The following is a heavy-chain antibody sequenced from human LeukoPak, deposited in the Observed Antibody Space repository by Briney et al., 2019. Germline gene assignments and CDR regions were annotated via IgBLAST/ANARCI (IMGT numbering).Heavy chain of an antibody. V-gene: IGHV4-59*01. CDR3: ARVTGYDWESFYDY. CDR2: IDHSGST. J-gene: IGHJ4*02. D-gene: IGHD5-12*01. Sequence: SETLSLTCTVSGGSFSSYYWTWIRQPPGKGLEWIGYIDHSGSTNYNLSLKSRVTISVDTSKNQFSLKLRSVTAADTAVYYCARVTGYDWESFYDYWGQGTLVTVSS. CDR1: GGSFSSYY.